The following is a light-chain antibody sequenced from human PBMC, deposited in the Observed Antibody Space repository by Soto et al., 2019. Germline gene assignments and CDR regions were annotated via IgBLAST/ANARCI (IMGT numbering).Light chain of an antibody. CDR3: QQRDSWPIT. CDR1: QSVDSY. CDR2: GAS. V-gene: IGKV3-11*01. Sequence: EIVFTQSPASLSLSPGERATLSCRASQSVDSYLVWYQQKPGQAPRLLIFGASNRATGIPARFSGSGSGTDFTLTINSLEPDDFAVYYCQQRDSWPITFGQGTRLENK. J-gene: IGKJ5*01.